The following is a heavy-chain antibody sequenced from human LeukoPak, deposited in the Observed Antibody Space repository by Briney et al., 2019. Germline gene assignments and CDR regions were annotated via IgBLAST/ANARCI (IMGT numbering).Heavy chain of an antibody. CDR1: GITFSSYA. CDR2: ISGSGGST. D-gene: IGHD1-1*01. Sequence: GGSLRLSCAASGITFSSYAMNWVRQAPGKGLEWVSGISGSGGSTYYADSVKGRFTISRDNSKNTLYLQMSSLRAEDTAVYYCMTRGTTATKYLEYWGQGTLVTVSS. CDR3: MTRGTTATKYLEY. J-gene: IGHJ4*02. V-gene: IGHV3-23*01.